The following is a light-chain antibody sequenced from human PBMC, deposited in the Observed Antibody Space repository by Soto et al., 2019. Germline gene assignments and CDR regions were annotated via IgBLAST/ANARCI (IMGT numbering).Light chain of an antibody. CDR2: TNT. CDR3: AAWDDSLSGWV. CDR1: SSNIGGST. J-gene: IGLJ3*02. Sequence: QSVLTQPPSASGTPGQRVTISCSASSSNIGGSTVHWYQQLPGTAPKLLIYTNTQRPSGVPDRFSGSKSGTSASLGISGLQSEDEADYYCAAWDDSLSGWVFGGGTKLTVL. V-gene: IGLV1-44*01.